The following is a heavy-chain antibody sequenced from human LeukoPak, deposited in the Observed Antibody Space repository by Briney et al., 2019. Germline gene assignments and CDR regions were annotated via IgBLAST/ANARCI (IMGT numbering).Heavy chain of an antibody. V-gene: IGHV1-69*01. D-gene: IGHD2-2*01. Sequence: ASVKVSCKASGGTFSSYAISWVRQAPGQGLEWMGGIIPIFGTANYAQKFQGRVTITADESTSTAYLELSSLRSEDTAVYYCARGLGYCSRTSCPFDYWGQGTLVTVSS. CDR1: GGTFSSYA. CDR2: IIPIFGTA. J-gene: IGHJ4*02. CDR3: ARGLGYCSRTSCPFDY.